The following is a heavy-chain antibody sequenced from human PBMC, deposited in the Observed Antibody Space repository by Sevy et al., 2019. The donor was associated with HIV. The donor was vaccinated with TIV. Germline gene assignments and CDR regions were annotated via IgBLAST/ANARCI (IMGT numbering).Heavy chain of an antibody. J-gene: IGHJ4*02. V-gene: IGHV3-48*02. CDR1: GFTFSSYS. CDR3: ARDQAGITGTTFFDY. CDR2: ISSSSSTI. Sequence: GGSLRLSCAASGFTFSSYSMNWVRQAPGKGLEWVSYISSSSSTIYYAHSVKGRFTISRDNAKNSLYLQMNSLRDEDTAVYYCARDQAGITGTTFFDYWGQGTLVTVSS. D-gene: IGHD1-7*01.